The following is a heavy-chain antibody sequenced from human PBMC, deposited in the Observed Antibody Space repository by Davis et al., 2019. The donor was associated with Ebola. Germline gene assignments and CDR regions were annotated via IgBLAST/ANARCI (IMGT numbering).Heavy chain of an antibody. D-gene: IGHD4-11*01. CDR2: IYYTGST. CDR3: AMYDYRQYYFDS. V-gene: IGHV4-61*08. J-gene: IGHJ4*02. CDR1: GASVSSADYY. Sequence: PSETLSLTCTVSGASVSSADYYWSWIRQPPGKGLEWLGYIYYTGSTYYNPSLKSRVTMSLDRSKNQFSLNLTSITAADTAIYYCAMYDYRQYYFDSWGQGTPVTVS.